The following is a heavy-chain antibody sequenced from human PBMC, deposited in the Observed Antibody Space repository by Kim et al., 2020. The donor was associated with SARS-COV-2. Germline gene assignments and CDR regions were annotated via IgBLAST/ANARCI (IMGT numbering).Heavy chain of an antibody. J-gene: IGHJ1*01. CDR2: IYPFYSYT. D-gene: IGHD6-13*01. CDR3: ARHGEQQLVGYFHH. CDR1: LYIFTIYF. V-gene: IGHV5-51*01. Sequence: GESLKISFNFSLYIFTIYFIFFFLHIPFKFLYFIFIIYPFYSYTIYIPSFQFHVTISADKSISTAYLQWSSLKASDTAMYYCARHGEQQLVGYFHHWGQGTLVTVS.